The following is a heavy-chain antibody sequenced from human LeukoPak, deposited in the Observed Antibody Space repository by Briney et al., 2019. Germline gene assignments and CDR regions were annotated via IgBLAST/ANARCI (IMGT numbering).Heavy chain of an antibody. CDR1: GGSISSGDYY. CDR3: SVEVGTTGAHDPFDI. Sequence: SQTLSLTCTVSGGSISSGDYYWSWLRQPPGKGLEWIGYIYHSGSTYYNPSLQSRVTISIDTSKNQFSLKLSSVTAADTAVYYCSVEVGTTGAHDPFDIWGQGTMVTVSS. CDR2: IYHSGST. J-gene: IGHJ3*02. V-gene: IGHV4-30-4*01. D-gene: IGHD1-26*01.